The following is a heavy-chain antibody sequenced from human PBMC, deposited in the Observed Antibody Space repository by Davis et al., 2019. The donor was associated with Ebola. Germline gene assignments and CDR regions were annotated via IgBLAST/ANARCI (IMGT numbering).Heavy chain of an antibody. CDR2: IAYTGNT. D-gene: IGHD2-2*01. CDR3: ARGGLVPAALYL. CDR1: GASMTSYY. J-gene: IGHJ3*01. Sequence: PSETLSLTCTVSGASMTSYYWSWIRQPPGKGLEWIGYIAYTGNTTYNPSLKSRVTISGDTSKKQFSLRLSSVTAADTAVYYCARGGLVPAALYLWGQGTMVTVSS. V-gene: IGHV4-59*01.